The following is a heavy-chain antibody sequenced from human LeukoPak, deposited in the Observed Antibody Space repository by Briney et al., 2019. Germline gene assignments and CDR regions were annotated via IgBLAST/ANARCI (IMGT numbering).Heavy chain of an antibody. V-gene: IGHV4-61*05. D-gene: IGHD6-13*01. CDR3: ARGRGSSWYYFDS. J-gene: IGHJ4*02. Sequence: PSETLSLTCSVSGGSISSSSYYWGWIRQPPGKGLEWIGYIYYSGSTNYNPSLKSRVTISVDTSKNQFSLNLSSVTAADTAVYYCARGRGSSWYYFDSWGQGTLVTVSS. CDR2: IYYSGST. CDR1: GGSISSSSYY.